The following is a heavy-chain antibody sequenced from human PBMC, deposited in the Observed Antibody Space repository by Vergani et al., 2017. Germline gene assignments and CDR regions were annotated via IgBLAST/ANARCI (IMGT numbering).Heavy chain of an antibody. CDR2: IIPMFGTA. V-gene: IGHV1-69*06. CDR1: GGTFSTYA. D-gene: IGHD3-22*01. J-gene: IGHJ3*02. Sequence: QVQLVQSGAEVKKPGSSVKVSCKASGGTFSTYAISWVRQAPGQGLEWMGGIIPMFGTANYAQKFQGRVTMTADKSTSTAYIELSSLRSEDTAVYYCARDFDSSGYNAFDIWGQGTMVTVSS. CDR3: ARDFDSSGYNAFDI.